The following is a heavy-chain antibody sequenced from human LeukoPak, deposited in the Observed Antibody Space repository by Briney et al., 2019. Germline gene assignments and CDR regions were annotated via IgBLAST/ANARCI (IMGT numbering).Heavy chain of an antibody. J-gene: IGHJ4*02. CDR1: GGSFSGYY. V-gene: IGHV4-59*01. Sequence: SETLSLTCAVYGGSFSGYYWSWIRQPPGKGLEWIGYIYYSGSTNYNPSLKSRVTISVDTSKNQFSLKLSSVTAADTAVYYCARGSLAAAGDVFDYWGQGTLVTVSS. CDR2: IYYSGST. CDR3: ARGSLAAAGDVFDY. D-gene: IGHD6-13*01.